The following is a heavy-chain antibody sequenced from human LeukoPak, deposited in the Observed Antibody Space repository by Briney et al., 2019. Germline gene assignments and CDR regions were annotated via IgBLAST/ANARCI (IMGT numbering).Heavy chain of an antibody. CDR1: GGSLTSGSYY. CDR3: ARRDYGGTLEY. CDR2: IYSGGGT. D-gene: IGHD4-17*01. Sequence: SETLSLTCTVSGGSLTSGSYYWAWIRQPPGKGLEWIGSIYSGGGTFYHPSLRTRVTISVDTSQKQFSLTLPSVTAADTAVYYCARRDYGGTLEYWGQGTLVTVSS. V-gene: IGHV4-39*01. J-gene: IGHJ4*02.